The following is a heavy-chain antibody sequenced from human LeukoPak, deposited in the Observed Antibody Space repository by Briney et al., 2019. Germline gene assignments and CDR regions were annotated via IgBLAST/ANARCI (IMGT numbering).Heavy chain of an antibody. Sequence: ASVRVSCKASGYIFTGYYIHWVRQAPGHGLEWMGWINTNTGNPTYAQGFTGRFVFSLDTSVSTAYLQISSLKAEDTAVYCCARDRFWSGPKQRAWFDPWGQGTLVTVSS. D-gene: IGHD3-3*01. CDR2: INTNTGNP. V-gene: IGHV7-4-1*02. CDR1: GYIFTGYY. CDR3: ARDRFWSGPKQRAWFDP. J-gene: IGHJ5*02.